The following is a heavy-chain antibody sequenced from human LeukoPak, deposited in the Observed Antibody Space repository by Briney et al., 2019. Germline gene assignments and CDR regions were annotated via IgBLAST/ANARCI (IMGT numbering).Heavy chain of an antibody. CDR3: AKSVTQVDY. CDR2: ISGSGGST. CDR1: GFAFSSYA. Sequence: PGGSLRLSCAASGFAFSSYAMSWVRQAPGKWLEWVSAISGSGGSTYYADSVKGRFTISRDNSKNTLYLQMNSLRAEDTAVYYWAKSVTQVDYWGQGTLVTVSS. V-gene: IGHV3-23*01. D-gene: IGHD4-23*01. J-gene: IGHJ4*02.